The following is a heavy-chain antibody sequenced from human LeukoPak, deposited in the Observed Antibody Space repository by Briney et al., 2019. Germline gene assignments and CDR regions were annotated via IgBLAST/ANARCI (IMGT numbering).Heavy chain of an antibody. CDR1: GGTFSSYA. Sequence: ASVKVSCKASGGTFSSYAISWVRQAPGQGLEWMGRIIPILGIANYAQKFQGRVTITADKSTSTAYMELSSLRSEDTAVYYCARDLPGITREVYLDYWGQGTLVTVSS. CDR3: ARDLPGITREVYLDY. V-gene: IGHV1-69*04. J-gene: IGHJ4*02. D-gene: IGHD3-10*01. CDR2: IIPILGIA.